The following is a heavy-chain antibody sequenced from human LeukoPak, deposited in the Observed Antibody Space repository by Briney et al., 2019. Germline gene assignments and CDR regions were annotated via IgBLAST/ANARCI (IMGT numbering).Heavy chain of an antibody. CDR1: GGSFSGYY. CDR2: INHSGST. D-gene: IGHD2-2*01. J-gene: IGHJ6*03. Sequence: PSETLSLTCAVYGGSFSGYYWSWIRQPPGKGLEWIGEINHSGSTNYNPSLKSRVTISVDTSKNRFSLRLSSVTAADTGVFYCARGGYCDGTGCYLGYYYYYYMDVWGKGTTVTVSS. CDR3: ARGGYCDGTGCYLGYYYYYYMDV. V-gene: IGHV4-34*01.